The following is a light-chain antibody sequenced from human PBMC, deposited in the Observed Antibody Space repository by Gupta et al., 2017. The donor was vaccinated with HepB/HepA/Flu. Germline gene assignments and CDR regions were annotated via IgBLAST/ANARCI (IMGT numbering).Light chain of an antibody. CDR3: QSYDSSLNVV. V-gene: IGLV1-40*01. J-gene: IGLJ2*01. Sequence: QSVLTQPPSVSGPPGQRVTISCTGSSSNIGAGYDVHWYQQLPGTAPKLLIYGNSNRPSGVPDRFSGSKSGTSASLAITGLQAEDEADYYCQSYDSSLNVVFGGGTKLTVL. CDR2: GNS. CDR1: SSNIGAGYD.